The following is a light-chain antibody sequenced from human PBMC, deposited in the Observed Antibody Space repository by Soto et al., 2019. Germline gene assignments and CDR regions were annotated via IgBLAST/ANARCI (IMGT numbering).Light chain of an antibody. CDR2: DAS. CDR1: QSVSTY. J-gene: IGKJ1*01. V-gene: IGKV3-11*01. CDR3: QQRSNLWT. Sequence: EIVLRQSPATLSLSPGERATLSCMASQSVSTYLAWYQQKPGQAPRLLIYDASNRATGIPARFSGSGSGTDFTLTISSLEPEDFAVYYCQQRSNLWTFGQGTKVEIK.